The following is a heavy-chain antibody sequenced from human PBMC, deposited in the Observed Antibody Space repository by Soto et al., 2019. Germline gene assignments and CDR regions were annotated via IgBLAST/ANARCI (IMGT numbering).Heavy chain of an antibody. CDR3: AKAGTHSYFDY. V-gene: IGHV3-23*01. J-gene: IGHJ4*02. Sequence: EVQLLESGGGLVQPGGSLRLSCADSGFTFSIYAMNWVRQAPGKGLEWVSALSATGGSTYYADSVKGRFTISRDNSKNTLYLQMNSLRAEVTAMYYCAKAGTHSYFDYWGQGTLVTVSS. D-gene: IGHD1-1*01. CDR1: GFTFSIYA. CDR2: LSATGGST.